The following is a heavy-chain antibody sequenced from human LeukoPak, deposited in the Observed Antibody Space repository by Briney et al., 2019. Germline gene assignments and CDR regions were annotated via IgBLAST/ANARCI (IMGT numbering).Heavy chain of an antibody. D-gene: IGHD3-9*01. J-gene: IGHJ4*02. V-gene: IGHV3-48*01. CDR1: EFTFGSYS. Sequence: GGSRRLSWAASEFTFGSYSMNGFRQPQGKGLEGFSYISSISSTIYYADSVKGRFTISRDNAKNSLYLQMNSLRAEDTAVYYCARERGGDFDWLSPTYYFDYWGQGTLVTVSS. CDR3: ARERGGDFDWLSPTYYFDY. CDR2: ISSISSTI.